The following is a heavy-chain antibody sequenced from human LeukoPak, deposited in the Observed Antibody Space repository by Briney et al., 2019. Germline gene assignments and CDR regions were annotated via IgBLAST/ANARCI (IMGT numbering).Heavy chain of an antibody. CDR2: ISYEGGTQ. CDR1: GVTLSPYG. J-gene: IGHJ4*02. D-gene: IGHD6-13*01. Sequence: GGSLRLSCAASGVTLSPYGMHWVRQAPGKGLEWVAVISYEGGTQHYGDSVKGRFTISRDNSKNTLYLHMNSLRVEDTAVYYCAGVSKSATTGTVLDYWGQGTLVTVSS. V-gene: IGHV3-30*03. CDR3: AGVSKSATTGTVLDY.